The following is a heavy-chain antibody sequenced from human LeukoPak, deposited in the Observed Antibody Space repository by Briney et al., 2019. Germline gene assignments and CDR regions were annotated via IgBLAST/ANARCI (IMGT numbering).Heavy chain of an antibody. CDR3: ARGSGTHPSPMDY. J-gene: IGHJ4*02. CDR2: IYSGGTT. CDR1: GFTVSGNY. Sequence: GGSLRLSCVASGFTVSGNYVSWVRQAPGKGLQWVSVIYSGGTTYYVDSVKGRFIISRDRSKNTLYLQMNSLRAEDSAMYYCARGSGTHPSPMDYWGQGTLVTVSS. D-gene: IGHD1-26*01. V-gene: IGHV3-66*01.